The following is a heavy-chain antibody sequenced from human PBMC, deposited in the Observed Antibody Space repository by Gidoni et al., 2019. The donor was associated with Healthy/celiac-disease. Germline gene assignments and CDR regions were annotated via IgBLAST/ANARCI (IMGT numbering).Heavy chain of an antibody. CDR3: ARVGAIAAAGNWFDP. CDR2: INHSGST. CDR1: GGVFSGYY. V-gene: IGHV4-34*01. J-gene: IGHJ5*02. Sequence: QVQLQQWGAGLLKPSETLSLTCAVYGGVFSGYYSSWIRQPPGKGLEWIGEINHSGSTNYNPSLKSRVTIAVDTSKNQFSLKLSSVTAADTAVYYCARVGAIAAAGNWFDPWGQGTLVTVSS. D-gene: IGHD6-13*01.